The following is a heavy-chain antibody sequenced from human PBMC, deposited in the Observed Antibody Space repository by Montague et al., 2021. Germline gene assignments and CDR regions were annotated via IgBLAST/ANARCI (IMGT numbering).Heavy chain of an antibody. CDR1: GFTFSGYS. V-gene: IGHV3-23*01. D-gene: IGHD6-13*01. Sequence: SLRLSWAASGFTFSGYSMTWVRQAPGKGLEWVSGIRPDGGGTFYADSVKGQFTISRDNSKNTLFLQMNSLRADDTAVYYCAKNRAAPGRSSSDYWGQGTLVTVSS. J-gene: IGHJ4*02. CDR2: IRPDGGGT. CDR3: AKNRAAPGRSSSDY.